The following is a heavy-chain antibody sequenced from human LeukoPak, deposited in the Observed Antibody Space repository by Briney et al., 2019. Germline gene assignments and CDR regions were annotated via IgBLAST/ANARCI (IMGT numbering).Heavy chain of an antibody. V-gene: IGHV4-59*01. CDR1: GGSICSYY. D-gene: IGHD1-26*01. CDR2: ISYSGNT. J-gene: IGHJ4*02. Sequence: SETLSLTCTVSGGSICSYYWSWIRQPPGKGLEWIGYISYSGNTNYNPSLKSRVTISVDTSKNQFSLKLSSVTAAATAVYYCARQGGSYSPFGYWGQGTLVTVSS. CDR3: ARQGGSYSPFGY.